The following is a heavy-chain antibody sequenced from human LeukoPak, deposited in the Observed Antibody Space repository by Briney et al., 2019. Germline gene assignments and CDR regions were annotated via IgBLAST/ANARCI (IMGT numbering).Heavy chain of an antibody. V-gene: IGHV3-30*04. CDR2: LSHDGSNG. J-gene: IGHJ4*02. CDR1: VFTFGIYT. Sequence: GRSLRLSCAASVFTFGIYTMQWVRQSPGKGLECVAVLSHDGSNGYYADSVKGRFTVSRDTSKNTLYLQMNSLRPDDTGIYYCARKWGAGTWVQGTLVTVSS. CDR3: ARKWGAGT. D-gene: IGHD3-16*01.